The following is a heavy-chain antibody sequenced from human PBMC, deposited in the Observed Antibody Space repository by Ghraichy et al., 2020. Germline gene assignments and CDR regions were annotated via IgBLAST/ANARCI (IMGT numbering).Heavy chain of an antibody. D-gene: IGHD6-13*01. Sequence: SQTLSLTCAISGDSVSSNSAAWNWIRQSPSRGLEWLGRTYYRSKWYSDYAVSVKSRITINPDTSKNQFSLQLNSVTPEDTAVYYCARAVTAIAAAGTFYYYGMDVWGQGTTVTVSS. CDR2: TYYRSKWYS. J-gene: IGHJ6*02. V-gene: IGHV6-1*01. CDR1: GDSVSSNSAA. CDR3: ARAVTAIAAAGTFYYYGMDV.